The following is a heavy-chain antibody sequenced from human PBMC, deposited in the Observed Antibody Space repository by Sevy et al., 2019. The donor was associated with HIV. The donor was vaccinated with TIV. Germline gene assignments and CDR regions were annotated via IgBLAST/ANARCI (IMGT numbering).Heavy chain of an antibody. J-gene: IGHJ4*02. Sequence: SETLSLTCTVSGGSITNYYWGWIRQPPGMRLEWIGYIHSSGNTNSNPSLKSRVTISVDTSKNQFSLSLNSVTAADTAVYYCARYMGSGTSFDYWGQGTLVTVSS. V-gene: IGHV4-59*13. CDR2: IHSSGNT. CDR3: ARYMGSGTSFDY. D-gene: IGHD6-13*01. CDR1: GGSITNYY.